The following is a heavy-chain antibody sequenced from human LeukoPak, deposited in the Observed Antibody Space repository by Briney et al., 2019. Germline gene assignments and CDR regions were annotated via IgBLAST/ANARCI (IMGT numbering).Heavy chain of an antibody. Sequence: GASVKVSCKASGYTYTSYGISWVRQAPGQGLEWMGWISTYDGSTNYAQNFQDRVTLTTDASTTTAYMELRDLKSDDTAIYYCAKDAGYDRSWFDPWGQGTLVTVSS. J-gene: IGHJ5*02. V-gene: IGHV1-18*01. CDR2: ISTYDGST. CDR1: GYTYTSYG. CDR3: AKDAGYDRSWFDP. D-gene: IGHD1-14*01.